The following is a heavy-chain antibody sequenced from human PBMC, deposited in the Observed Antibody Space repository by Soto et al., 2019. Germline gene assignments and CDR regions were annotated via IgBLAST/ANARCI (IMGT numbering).Heavy chain of an antibody. D-gene: IGHD3-10*01. Sequence: DVQLVQSGAEVKKPGESLRISCKGSGYDFSAYWINWVRQMPRKGLEWMGTIYPGDSDVRYSPSFQGQVTISVDKSISIAYLQWSSLKAADTAIYYCARTDYGSGTFDSWGQGTLVTVSS. CDR3: ARTDYGSGTFDS. CDR1: GYDFSAYW. CDR2: IYPGDSDV. V-gene: IGHV5-51*03. J-gene: IGHJ4*02.